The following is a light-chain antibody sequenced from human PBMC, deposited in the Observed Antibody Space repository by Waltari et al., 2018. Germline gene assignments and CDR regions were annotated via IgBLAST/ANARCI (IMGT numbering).Light chain of an antibody. CDR3: QAWDSSTVV. Sequence: SYELTQPPSVSVSPGQTASITCSGDNLGDRYTCWYQQKPGQSPVLAIYQDTKRPSGIPERFSGSNSGNTATLTIRGTQAMDESDYYCQAWDSSTVVFGGGTKLTVL. CDR2: QDT. V-gene: IGLV3-1*01. CDR1: NLGDRY. J-gene: IGLJ2*01.